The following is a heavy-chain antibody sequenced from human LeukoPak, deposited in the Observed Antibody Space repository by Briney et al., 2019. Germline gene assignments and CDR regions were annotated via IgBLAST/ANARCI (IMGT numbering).Heavy chain of an antibody. D-gene: IGHD4-11*01. CDR3: ARGYSNLIDY. CDR2: ISSSGSTI. Sequence: GGSLRLSCAASGFTFSSYEMNWVRQAPGKGLEWVSYISSSGSTIYYADSVKGRFTISRDNAKNSLYLQMNSLRAEDTAVYYCARGYSNLIDYRGQGTLVTVSS. J-gene: IGHJ4*02. V-gene: IGHV3-48*03. CDR1: GFTFSSYE.